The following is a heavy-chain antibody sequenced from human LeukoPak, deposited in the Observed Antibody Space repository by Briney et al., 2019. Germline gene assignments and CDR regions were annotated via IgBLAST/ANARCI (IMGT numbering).Heavy chain of an antibody. D-gene: IGHD2-21*02. J-gene: IGHJ4*02. CDR2: IKQDGSEK. Sequence: GGSLRLSCAASGFTFSSYWMSWVRQAPGKGLEWVANIKQDGSEKYYVDSVKGRFTISRDNAKNSLYLQMNSLRAEGTAVYYCARDPSSYCGGDCPLFDYWGQGTLVTVSS. V-gene: IGHV3-7*01. CDR3: ARDPSSYCGGDCPLFDY. CDR1: GFTFSSYW.